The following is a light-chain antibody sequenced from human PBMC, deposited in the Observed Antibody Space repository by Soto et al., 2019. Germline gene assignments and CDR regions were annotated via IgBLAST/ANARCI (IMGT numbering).Light chain of an antibody. J-gene: IGKJ1*01. Sequence: DIQMTQSPSSLSASVGDRVTITCRASQGIRNDVGGYQQKPGKAPKRMIYAASRLQSGVPSRFSGSGSGPGFTLAISRLQAEDFATYFCLHHNPYQRTFGQGNKVEI. CDR3: LHHNPYQRT. V-gene: IGKV1-17*01. CDR2: AAS. CDR1: QGIRND.